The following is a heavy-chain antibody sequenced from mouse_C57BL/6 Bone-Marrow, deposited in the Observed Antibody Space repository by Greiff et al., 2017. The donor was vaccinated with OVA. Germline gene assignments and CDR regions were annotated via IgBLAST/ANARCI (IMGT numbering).Heavy chain of an antibody. CDR3: LTGTAWFAY. J-gene: IGHJ3*01. Sequence: QVQLQQSGPGLVQPSQSLSITCTVSGFSLTSYGVHWVRQSPGKGLEWLGVIWSGGSTDYNAAFISRLSISKDNSKSQVFFKVNSLQADDTAIYYCLTGTAWFAYWGQGTLVTVSA. CDR1: GFSLTSYG. CDR2: IWSGGST. V-gene: IGHV2-2*01. D-gene: IGHD4-1*01.